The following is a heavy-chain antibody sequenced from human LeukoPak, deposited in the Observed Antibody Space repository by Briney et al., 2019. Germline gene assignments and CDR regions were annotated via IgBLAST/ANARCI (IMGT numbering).Heavy chain of an antibody. CDR1: GFTFSTHS. CDR2: ITSSSAYI. CDR3: ARAGVVDFTNYGSATFDY. Sequence: GGSLRLSCAASGFTFSTHSMNWVRQAPGKGLEWVSSITSSSAYIYYADSVRGRFTISRDNAENSLFLQMNSLRVENTAVYYCARAGVVDFTNYGSATFDYWGQGTLVTVSS. D-gene: IGHD4-11*01. V-gene: IGHV3-21*01. J-gene: IGHJ4*02.